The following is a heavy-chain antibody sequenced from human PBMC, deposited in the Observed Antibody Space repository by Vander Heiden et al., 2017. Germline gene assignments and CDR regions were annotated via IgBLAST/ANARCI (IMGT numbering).Heavy chain of an antibody. J-gene: IGHJ4*02. CDR1: GFSPRTSGMG. CDR2: IYCDDEK. Sequence: QITLKESGPTLVKPTQTLTLTCTFSGFSPRTSGMGGVWIRQPPGKAMEWIALIYCDDEKRDCPALKSRLTITKDTANNQVVITLTNMDAVDTARYYVVHTRGGGWCKSWGQGTLVTVSS. D-gene: IGHD6-19*01. V-gene: IGHV2-5*02. CDR3: VHTRGGGWCKS.